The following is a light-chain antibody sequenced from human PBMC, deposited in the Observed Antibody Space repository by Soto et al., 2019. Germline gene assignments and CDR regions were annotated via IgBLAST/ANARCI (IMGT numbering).Light chain of an antibody. CDR2: GAS. J-gene: IGKJ1*01. V-gene: IGKV3-15*01. Sequence: EIVMTQSPATLSVSPGERATLSCRASQSVGSNVAWYQQKPGQAPRLLIYGASSRATGIPARVSGSGSGTDFTLTISGLQSEDFAVYYCQQYNNWPQTFGQGTKVDIK. CDR3: QQYNNWPQT. CDR1: QSVGSN.